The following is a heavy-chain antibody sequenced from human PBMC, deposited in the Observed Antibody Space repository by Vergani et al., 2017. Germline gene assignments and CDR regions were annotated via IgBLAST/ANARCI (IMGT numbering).Heavy chain of an antibody. CDR2: IYHSGST. CDR3: ARRTGGSGSYWRYWYFDL. Sequence: QLQLQESGSGLVKPSQTLSLTCAVSGGSISSGGYSWSWIRQPPGKGLEWIGYIYHSGSTYYNPSLKSRVTISVDRSKNQFSLKLSSVTAADTAVYYCARRTGGSGSYWRYWYFDLWGRGTLVTVSS. V-gene: IGHV4-30-2*01. J-gene: IGHJ2*01. D-gene: IGHD3-10*01. CDR1: GGSISSGGYS.